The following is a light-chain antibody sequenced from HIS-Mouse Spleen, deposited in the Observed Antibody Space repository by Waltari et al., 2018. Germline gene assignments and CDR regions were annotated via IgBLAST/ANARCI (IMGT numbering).Light chain of an antibody. CDR3: QQYYSYPYT. CDR1: PGMSSY. J-gene: IGKJ2*01. CDR2: AAS. Sequence: AIRMTQSPSSFSASTGDRVTITCRASPGMSSYLAWYQQKPGKAPKILIYAASTLPSGVTSRFSGSGSGTDFTITISRLQSEDFATYYCQQYYSYPYTFGQGTKLEIK. V-gene: IGKV1-8*01.